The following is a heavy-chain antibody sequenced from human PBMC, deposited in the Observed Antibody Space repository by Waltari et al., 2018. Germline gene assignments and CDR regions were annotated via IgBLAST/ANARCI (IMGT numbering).Heavy chain of an antibody. J-gene: IGHJ4*02. Sequence: EVQLVESGGGLVQPGGSLRLSCAASGFTFSTHWMRWARQAPGKGLEWVANIKQEGSEKYYVDSVKGRLTISRDNAKNSLYLQMNSLRAEDSAVYHCVRGAVDNWGQGTLVTVSS. CDR1: GFTFSTHW. D-gene: IGHD2-15*01. CDR3: VRGAVDN. V-gene: IGHV3-7*02. CDR2: IKQEGSEK.